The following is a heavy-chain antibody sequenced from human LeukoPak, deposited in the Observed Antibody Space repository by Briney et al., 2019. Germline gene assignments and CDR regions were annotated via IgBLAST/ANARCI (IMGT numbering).Heavy chain of an antibody. V-gene: IGHV6-1*01. CDR2: TNYRSKWFF. D-gene: IGHD3-10*01. CDR3: ARGGTYYFVSETSYTYPFDS. J-gene: IGHJ3*02. Sequence: SPTLSLTFAISADRVSSNSAAWNWIRQSPSRGLEWLGSTNYRSKWFFDYAVSVKSRITIDPDTSQNQFSLQLNSVTPDDTAVYCCARGGTYYFVSETSYTYPFDSGGQGTMVTVSS. CDR1: ADRVSSNSAA.